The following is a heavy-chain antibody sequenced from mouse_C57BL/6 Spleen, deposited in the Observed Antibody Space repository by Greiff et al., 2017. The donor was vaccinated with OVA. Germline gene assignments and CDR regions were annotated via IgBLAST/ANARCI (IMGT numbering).Heavy chain of an antibody. CDR2: IYPGDGDT. J-gene: IGHJ2*01. CDR1: GYAFSSYW. Sequence: VQLKESGAELVKPGASVKISCKASGYAFSSYWMNWVKQRPGKGLEWIGQIYPGDGDTNYNGKFKGKATLTADKSSSTAYMQLSSLTSEDSAVYFCASIYDGYPLFDYWGQGTTLTVSS. D-gene: IGHD2-3*01. CDR3: ASIYDGYPLFDY. V-gene: IGHV1-80*01.